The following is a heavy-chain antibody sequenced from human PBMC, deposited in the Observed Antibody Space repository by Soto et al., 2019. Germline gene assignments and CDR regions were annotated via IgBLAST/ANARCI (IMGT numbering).Heavy chain of an antibody. CDR2: IYYSGST. J-gene: IGHJ6*02. CDR1: GASVTSSTYY. V-gene: IGHV4-39*01. CDR3: ANDYGDYKSYYGMDV. D-gene: IGHD4-17*01. Sequence: QLQLQESGPGLVKPSETLSLTCTVSGASVTSSTYYWGWIRQPPGKGLGWIGGIYYSGSTYYNPSLRSRVTISVDTSKNQVSLKLTSVTAADTAVYYCANDYGDYKSYYGMDVWGQGTTVTVSS.